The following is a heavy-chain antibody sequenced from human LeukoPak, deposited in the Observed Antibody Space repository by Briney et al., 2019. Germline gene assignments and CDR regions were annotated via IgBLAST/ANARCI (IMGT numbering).Heavy chain of an antibody. CDR3: ARGSEGSCSSTSCPRYFQH. Sequence: GGSLRLSCAASGFTFSSYAFHWVRQAPGKGLEWVAVISDDGTNKNYGDSVKGRFTISRDNSKNTLYLQMNSLRAEDTAVYYCARGSEGSCSSTSCPRYFQHWGQGTLVTVSS. J-gene: IGHJ1*01. CDR2: ISDDGTNK. D-gene: IGHD2-2*01. CDR1: GFTFSSYA. V-gene: IGHV3-30-3*01.